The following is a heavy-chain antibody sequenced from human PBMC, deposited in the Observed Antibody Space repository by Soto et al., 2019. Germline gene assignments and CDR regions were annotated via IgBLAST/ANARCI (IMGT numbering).Heavy chain of an antibody. CDR2: SSNSGSFT. CDR1: GFTFSDYY. Sequence: GGSLRLSCAASGFTFSDYYMSWIRQTPGKGLEWIGYSSNSGSFTRYADSVKGRFSISRDNAKNSLYLQINSLRGEDTAIYYCVRSGDNYNLLDFWGQGTPITVSS. J-gene: IGHJ4*02. V-gene: IGHV3-11*06. D-gene: IGHD1-1*01. CDR3: VRSGDNYNLLDF.